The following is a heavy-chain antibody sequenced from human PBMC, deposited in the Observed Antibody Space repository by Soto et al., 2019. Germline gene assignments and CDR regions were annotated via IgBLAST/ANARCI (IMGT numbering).Heavy chain of an antibody. D-gene: IGHD2-2*01. CDR3: ARVIHGAQAPAPDY. CDR2: ISGSGGST. J-gene: IGHJ4*02. V-gene: IGHV3-23*01. Sequence: EVQLLESGGGLVQPGGSLRLSCAASGFTFSSYAMSWVRQAPGKGLEWVSAISGSGGSTYYADSVKGRFTISRDNSKNTLYLQMNSLRAEDTAVYYCARVIHGAQAPAPDYWGQGTLVTVSS. CDR1: GFTFSSYA.